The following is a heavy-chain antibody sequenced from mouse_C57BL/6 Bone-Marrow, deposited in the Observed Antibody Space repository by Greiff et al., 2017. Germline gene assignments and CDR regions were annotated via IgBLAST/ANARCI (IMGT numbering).Heavy chain of an antibody. D-gene: IGHD2-4*01. Sequence: EVKVVESGPELVKPGASVKISCKASGYSFTDYNMNWVKQSNGKSLEWIGVINPNYGTTSYNQKFKGKATLTVDQSSSTAYMQLNSLTSEDSAVYYCARSPYDYDSAWFAYWGQGTLVTVSA. CDR2: INPNYGTT. V-gene: IGHV1-39*01. CDR3: ARSPYDYDSAWFAY. J-gene: IGHJ3*01. CDR1: GYSFTDYN.